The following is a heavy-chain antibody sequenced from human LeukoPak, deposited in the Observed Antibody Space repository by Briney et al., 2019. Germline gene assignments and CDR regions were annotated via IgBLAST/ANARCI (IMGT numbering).Heavy chain of an antibody. CDR2: IYYSGGT. V-gene: IGHV4-39*01. CDR1: GGSISSSSYY. Sequence: SETLSLTCTVSGGSISSSSYYWGWIRQPPGKGLEWIGSIYYSGGTYYNPSLKSRVTISVDTSKNQFSLKLSSVTAADTAVYYCARRGSGLPPDYWGQGTLVTVSS. CDR3: ARRGSGLPPDY. D-gene: IGHD2-15*01. J-gene: IGHJ4*02.